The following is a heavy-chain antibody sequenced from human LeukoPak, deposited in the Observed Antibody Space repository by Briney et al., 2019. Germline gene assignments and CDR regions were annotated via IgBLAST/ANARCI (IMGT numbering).Heavy chain of an antibody. V-gene: IGHV1-3*01. D-gene: IGHD1-1*01. J-gene: IGHJ4*02. Sequence: ASVKVSCTASGYTFTSYAMHWVRQAPGQRLEWMGWINAGNGNTKYSQKFEGRVTITRDTSASTAYMELSSLSSEDTAVYYCARDPLAYWGQGTLVTVSS. CDR3: ARDPLAY. CDR2: INAGNGNT. CDR1: GYTFTSYA.